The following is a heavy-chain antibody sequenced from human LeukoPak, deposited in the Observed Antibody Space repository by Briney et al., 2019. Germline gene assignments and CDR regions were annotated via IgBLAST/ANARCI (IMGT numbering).Heavy chain of an antibody. J-gene: IGHJ1*01. CDR3: ARRHDILTGTPFQH. CDR2: VYYSGST. Sequence: SETLSLTCTVSGGSISSSGYYWDWVRQPPGKGLEWIGTVYYSGSTYYSPSLKSRVTISVDTSKNQFSLKLRSVTAADTAVYYCARRHDILTGTPFQHWGQGTLVTVSS. D-gene: IGHD3-9*01. V-gene: IGHV4-39*01. CDR1: GGSISSSGYY.